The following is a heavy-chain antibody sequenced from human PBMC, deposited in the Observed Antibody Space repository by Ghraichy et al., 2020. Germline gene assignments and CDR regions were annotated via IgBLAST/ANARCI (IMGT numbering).Heavy chain of an antibody. Sequence: ASVKVSCKVSGYTLTELSMHWVRQAPGKVLEWMGGFDPEDGETIYAQKFQGRVTMTEDTSTDTSYMELSSLRSEDTAVYYCATYYDSSGNDFDYWCQGTLVTVSS. D-gene: IGHD3-22*01. V-gene: IGHV1-24*01. CDR1: GYTLTELS. CDR3: ATYYDSSGNDFDY. J-gene: IGHJ4*02. CDR2: FDPEDGET.